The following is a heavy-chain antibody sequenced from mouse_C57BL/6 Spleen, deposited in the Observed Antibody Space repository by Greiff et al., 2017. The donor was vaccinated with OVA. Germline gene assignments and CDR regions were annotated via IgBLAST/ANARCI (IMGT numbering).Heavy chain of an antibody. CDR1: GYSFTGYY. D-gene: IGHD1-1*01. J-gene: IGHJ4*01. CDR3: ARWATVVAGYYAMDY. Sequence: VQLQQPGPELVKPGASVKISCKASGYSFTGYYMNWVKQSPEKSLEWIGEINPSTGGTTYNQKFKAKATLTVDKSSSTAYMQLKSLTSEDSAVYYCARWATVVAGYYAMDYWGQGTSVTVSS. V-gene: IGHV1-42*01. CDR2: INPSTGGT.